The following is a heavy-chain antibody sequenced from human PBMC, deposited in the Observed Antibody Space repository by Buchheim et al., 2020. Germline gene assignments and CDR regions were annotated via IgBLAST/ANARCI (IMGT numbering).Heavy chain of an antibody. CDR1: GGPISSYY. CDR3: ARAGEYYDFWSGPPAGYGMDV. Sequence: QVQLQESGPGLVKPSETLSLTCTVSGGPISSYYWSWIRQPPGKGLEWIGYIYYSGSTNYNPSLKSRVTISVDTSKNQFSLKLSSVTAADTAVYYCARAGEYYDFWSGPPAGYGMDVWGQGTT. V-gene: IGHV4-59*01. J-gene: IGHJ6*02. D-gene: IGHD3-3*01. CDR2: IYYSGST.